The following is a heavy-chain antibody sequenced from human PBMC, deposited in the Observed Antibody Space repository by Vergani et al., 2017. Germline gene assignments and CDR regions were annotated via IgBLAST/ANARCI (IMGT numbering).Heavy chain of an antibody. V-gene: IGHV1-8*01. J-gene: IGHJ6*02. CDR1: GYTFTSYD. CDR2: MNPNSGNT. CDR3: ARGRNVLLWFGESTEENCYGMDV. Sequence: QVQLVQSGAEVKKPGASVKVSCKASGYTFTSYDINWVRQATGQGLEWMGWMNPNSGNTGYAQKFQGRVTMTRNTSISTAYMELSSLRSEDTAVYYCARGRNVLLWFGESTEENCYGMDVWGQGTTVTVSS. D-gene: IGHD3-10*01.